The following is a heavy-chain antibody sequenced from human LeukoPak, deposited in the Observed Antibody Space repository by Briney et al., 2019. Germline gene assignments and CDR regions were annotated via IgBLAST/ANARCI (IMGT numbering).Heavy chain of an antibody. V-gene: IGHV3-23*01. D-gene: IGHD2-21*02. J-gene: IGHJ4*02. CDR2: ISGSGGST. CDR1: GFTFSSYA. CDR3: ARDGFLGPVTAYLDY. Sequence: GGSLRLSCAASGFTFSSYAMSWVRQAPGKGLEWVSAISGSGGSTYYADSVKGRFTIPRDNARTTLYLQMNSLRAEDTAVYYCARDGFLGPVTAYLDYWGQGTPVTVSS.